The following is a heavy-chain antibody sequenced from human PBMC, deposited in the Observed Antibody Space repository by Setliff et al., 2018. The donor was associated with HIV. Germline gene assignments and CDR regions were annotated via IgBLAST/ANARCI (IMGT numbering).Heavy chain of an antibody. CDR2: INPETGDS. D-gene: IGHD2-21*01. V-gene: IGHV1-2*02. CDR1: GYRFIGHY. J-gene: IGHJ4*01. Sequence: ASVKVSCKTSGYRFIGHYLHWVRLAPGQGPEWVGWINPETGDSNYAQKFRGRVLMTRDTSITTAFLHVAKLTSDDTAIYYCATGIPSDLDYWVQGTLVTVSS. CDR3: ATGIPSDLDY.